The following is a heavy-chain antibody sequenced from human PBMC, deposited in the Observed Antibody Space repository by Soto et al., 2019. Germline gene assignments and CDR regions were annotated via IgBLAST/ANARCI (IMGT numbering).Heavy chain of an antibody. CDR3: ARDQGYCSGGSCHPYY. Sequence: SETMSLTCSFSGDSVTSHYLTWIRQSPEKGLEWIGYMHYTGFSYYNPSLKSRLTISVDRSKNQFTLQLTSVTVADTAVYYCARDQGYCSGGSCHPYYWGQGTLATVSS. J-gene: IGHJ4*02. D-gene: IGHD2-15*01. CDR1: GDSVTSHY. CDR2: MHYTGFS. V-gene: IGHV4-59*02.